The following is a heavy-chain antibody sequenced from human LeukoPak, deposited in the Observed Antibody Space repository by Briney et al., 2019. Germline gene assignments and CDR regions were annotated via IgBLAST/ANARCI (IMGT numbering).Heavy chain of an antibody. CDR3: ARSIRPENWFDP. CDR2: INPNSGGT. Sequence: ASVKVSCKASGYTFTGYYMHWVRQAPGQGLEWMGWINPNSGGTNYAQKFQGRVTMTRDTSISTAHMELSRLRSDDTAVYYCARSIRPENWFDPWGQGTLVTVSS. J-gene: IGHJ5*02. D-gene: IGHD6-6*01. CDR1: GYTFTGYY. V-gene: IGHV1-2*02.